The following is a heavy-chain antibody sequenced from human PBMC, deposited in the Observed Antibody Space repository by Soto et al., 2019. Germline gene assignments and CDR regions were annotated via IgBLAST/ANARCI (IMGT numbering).Heavy chain of an antibody. Sequence: ASMKISGKGSRNSFTNYRKAWVRQMPGKGLEWMGIIYPGDSDTRYSPSFQGQVTISADKSISTTYLQWRSLRASDTAMYYCARPCSGSYRHDRYVLDVPGQRTTVIVSA. CDR3: ARPCSGSYRHDRYVLDV. CDR2: IYPGDSDT. V-gene: IGHV5-51*01. D-gene: IGHD3-10*02. J-gene: IGHJ6*01. CDR1: RNSFTNYR.